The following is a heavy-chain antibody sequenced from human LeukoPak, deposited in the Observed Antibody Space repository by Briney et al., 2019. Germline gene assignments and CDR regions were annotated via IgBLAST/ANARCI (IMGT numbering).Heavy chain of an antibody. Sequence: GGSLRLSCAASGFTFSSFWMHWVRHAPGKGLAWVSGIDTTGITRRYADSVKGRFTISRDNARNTLYLQMNSLRAEDTAVYYCARGLSGYASSLGYWGQGTLVTVSA. V-gene: IGHV3-74*01. CDR2: IDTTGITR. J-gene: IGHJ4*02. CDR3: ARGLSGYASSLGY. CDR1: GFTFSSFW. D-gene: IGHD6-6*01.